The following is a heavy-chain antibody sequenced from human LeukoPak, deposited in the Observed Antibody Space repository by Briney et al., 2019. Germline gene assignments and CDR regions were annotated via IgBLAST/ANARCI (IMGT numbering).Heavy chain of an antibody. CDR1: GFTFSSYA. CDR3: ARGGDYFPYYFDY. J-gene: IGHJ4*02. CDR2: ISYDGSNK. Sequence: GGSLRLSCAASGFTFSSYAMHWVRQAPGKGLEWVAVISYDGSNKYYADSVKGRFTISRGNSKNTLYLQMNSLRAEDTAVYYCARGGDYFPYYFDYWGQGTLVTVSS. D-gene: IGHD4-17*01. V-gene: IGHV3-30-3*01.